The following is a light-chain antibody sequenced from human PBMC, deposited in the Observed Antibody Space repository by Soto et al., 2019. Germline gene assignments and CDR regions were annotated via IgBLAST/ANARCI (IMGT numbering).Light chain of an antibody. CDR1: QSIGSN. Sequence: IEMTQSPTTLSVSRWERASISWMASQSIGSNLAWYQQKPGQAPRLVIYASSIRASDFPARFSGSGSGTEFTLTISGLQSDDFAVYFCQQYNKWPPWTFGHGTKVDIK. J-gene: IGKJ1*01. CDR2: ASS. V-gene: IGKV3-15*01. CDR3: QQYNKWPPWT.